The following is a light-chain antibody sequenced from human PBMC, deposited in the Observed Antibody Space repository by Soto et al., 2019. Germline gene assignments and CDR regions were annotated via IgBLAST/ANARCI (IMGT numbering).Light chain of an antibody. CDR1: PSDIGAYNY. J-gene: IGLJ2*01. Sequence: QSVLTQPASVSGSPGQSITISCSGTPSDIGAYNYVSWYQHLPGKAPKVIIYDVTNRPSGVSSRFSGSKSGTTASLTISGLRAEDEANYYCGSYTISSTLMIFGGGTKVTVL. CDR3: GSYTISSTLMI. CDR2: DVT. V-gene: IGLV2-14*03.